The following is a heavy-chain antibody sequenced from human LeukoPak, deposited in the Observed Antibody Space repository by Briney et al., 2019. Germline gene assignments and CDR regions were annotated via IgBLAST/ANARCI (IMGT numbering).Heavy chain of an antibody. D-gene: IGHD3-10*01. Sequence: GGSLRLSCAASGFTFSSYGMSWVRQAPGKGLEWVSAISGSGGSTYYADSVKGRFTISRDNSKNTLYLQMNSLRAEDTAVYYCAKVVRGVIGRYYYYMDVWGKGTTVTISS. V-gene: IGHV3-23*01. CDR1: GFTFSSYG. CDR2: ISGSGGST. J-gene: IGHJ6*03. CDR3: AKVVRGVIGRYYYYMDV.